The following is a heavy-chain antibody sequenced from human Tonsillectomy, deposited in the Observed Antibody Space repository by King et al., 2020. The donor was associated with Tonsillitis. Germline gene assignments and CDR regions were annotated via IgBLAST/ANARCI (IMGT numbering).Heavy chain of an antibody. CDR1: GGSISSSSYY. Sequence: LQLQESGPGLVKPSETLSLTCTVSGGSISSSSYYWGWIRQPPGKGLEWIGSIHYSGSTYYNSSLKSRVTISVDTSKNQFSLKLSSVTAADTAVYYCAMSELLPASYLDYWGRGTLITVSS. CDR3: AMSELLPASYLDY. J-gene: IGHJ4*02. CDR2: IHYSGST. D-gene: IGHD2-2*01. V-gene: IGHV4-39*01.